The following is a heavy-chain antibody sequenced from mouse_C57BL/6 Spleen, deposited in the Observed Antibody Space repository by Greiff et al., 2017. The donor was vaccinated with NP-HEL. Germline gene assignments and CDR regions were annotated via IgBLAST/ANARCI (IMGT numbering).Heavy chain of an antibody. D-gene: IGHD2-12*01. Sequence: VQLQQPGAELVMPGASVKLSCKASGYTFTSCWMHWVKQRPGQGLEWIGEIDPSDSYTNYNQKFKGKSTLTVDKSSSTAYMQLSSLTSEDSAVYYCARFDRPYTWFAYWGQGTLVTVSA. V-gene: IGHV1-69*01. J-gene: IGHJ3*01. CDR2: IDPSDSYT. CDR3: ARFDRPYTWFAY. CDR1: GYTFTSCW.